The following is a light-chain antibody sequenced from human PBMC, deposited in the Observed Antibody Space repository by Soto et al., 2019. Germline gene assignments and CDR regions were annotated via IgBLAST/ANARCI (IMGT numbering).Light chain of an antibody. J-gene: IGKJ2*01. V-gene: IGKV1-5*01. CDR1: ETIAKW. Sequence: DIPMSQSPSTLSSSVGDIVTITCRASETIAKWLDWYQQKPGRAPKILIYDASTLESGVPSRFSGSGSGTEFTLTISSLQPEDFATYYCKQFNILYTFGQGTKLEI. CDR2: DAS. CDR3: KQFNILYT.